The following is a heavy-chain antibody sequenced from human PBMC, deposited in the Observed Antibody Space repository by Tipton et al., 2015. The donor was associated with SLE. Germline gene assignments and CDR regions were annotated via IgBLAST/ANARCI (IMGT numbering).Heavy chain of an antibody. D-gene: IGHD3-3*01. V-gene: IGHV4-4*07. J-gene: IGHJ4*02. CDR3: ARDFWSGRWDY. CDR1: GGSVSRDY. Sequence: PGLVKPSETLSLTCAVSGGSVSRDYWSWIRHPAGKGLEWIGRIYTSGATDHNPSLRSRVTVSRDTSKNQLSLKMTSVTAADTAVYYCARDFWSGRWDYWGQGTLVTVSS. CDR2: IYTSGAT.